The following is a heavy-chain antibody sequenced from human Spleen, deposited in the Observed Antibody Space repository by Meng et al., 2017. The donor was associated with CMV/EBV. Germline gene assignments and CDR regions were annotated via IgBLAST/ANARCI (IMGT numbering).Heavy chain of an antibody. Sequence: SETLSLTCTVSGCSISSGYYWGWIRQPPGKGLEWIGSIYHSGNTYYNPSLKSRVTISVDTSKNQFSLKLSSVTAADTAVYYCAREMGAKYYYYYYGMDVWGQGTTVTVSS. CDR2: IYHSGNT. CDR1: GCSISSGYY. V-gene: IGHV4-38-2*02. J-gene: IGHJ6*02. CDR3: AREMGAKYYYYYYGMDV. D-gene: IGHD1-26*01.